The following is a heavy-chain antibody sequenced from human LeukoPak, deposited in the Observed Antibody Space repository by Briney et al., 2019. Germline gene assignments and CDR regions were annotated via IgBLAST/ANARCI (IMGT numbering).Heavy chain of an antibody. CDR2: IYYSGST. CDR3: ARHGRVLLWFGELLYWDNWFDP. D-gene: IGHD3-10*01. Sequence: SETLSLTCTVSGGSISSYYWSWIRQPPGKGLEWIGYIYYSGSTNYNPSLKSRVTISVDTSKNQFSLKLSSVTAADTAVYYCARHGRVLLWFGELLYWDNWFDPWGQGTLVTVSS. CDR1: GGSISSYY. J-gene: IGHJ5*02. V-gene: IGHV4-59*01.